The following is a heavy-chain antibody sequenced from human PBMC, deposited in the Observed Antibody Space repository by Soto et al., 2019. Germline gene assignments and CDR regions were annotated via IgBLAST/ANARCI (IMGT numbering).Heavy chain of an antibody. Sequence: SETLSLTCAVYGGSFSGYYWSWIRQPPGKGLEWIGEINHSGSTNYNPSLKSRVTISVDTSKNQFSLKLSSVTAVDTAVYYCASGRITIFGVVTWAYYYCMDVWGQGTTVTVSS. CDR1: GGSFSGYY. CDR2: INHSGST. V-gene: IGHV4-34*01. D-gene: IGHD3-3*01. CDR3: ASGRITIFGVVTWAYYYCMDV. J-gene: IGHJ6*02.